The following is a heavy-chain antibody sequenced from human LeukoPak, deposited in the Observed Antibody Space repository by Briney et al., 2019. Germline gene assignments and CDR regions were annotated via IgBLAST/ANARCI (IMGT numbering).Heavy chain of an antibody. D-gene: IGHD6-13*01. CDR2: IYYSGST. J-gene: IGHJ4*02. V-gene: IGHV4-30-2*01. CDR3: ARAPTSWYFDY. Sequence: SETLSLTCTVSGASISRSGFYWSWIRQPPGKGLEWIGYIYYSGSTYYNPSFKSRVTISGERSKNQFSLNLSSVTAADTAVYYCARAPTSWYFDYWGQGTPVTVSS. CDR1: GASISRSGFY.